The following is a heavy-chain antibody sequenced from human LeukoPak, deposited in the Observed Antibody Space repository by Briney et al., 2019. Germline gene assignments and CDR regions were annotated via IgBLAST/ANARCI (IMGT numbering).Heavy chain of an antibody. Sequence: GGSLRLSCAASGFIVSNNYMSWVRQAPGKGLQWVSIIYSDGTTYYTDSVKGRFTISRDNSKNTLYLQMNSLRDEDTAVYYCARWYTHRFYDFWGQGTLVTVSS. J-gene: IGHJ4*02. CDR2: IYSDGTT. D-gene: IGHD1-14*01. CDR3: ARWYTHRFYDF. V-gene: IGHV3-53*01. CDR1: GFIVSNNY.